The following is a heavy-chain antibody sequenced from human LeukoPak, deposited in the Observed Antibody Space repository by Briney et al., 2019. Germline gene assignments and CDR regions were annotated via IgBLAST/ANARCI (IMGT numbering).Heavy chain of an antibody. V-gene: IGHV4-34*01. CDR2: INHSGST. Sequence: PSETLSLTCAVYGGSFSGYYWSWIRQPPGKGLEWIGEINHSGSTNYNPSLKSRVTISVDTSKNQFSLKLSSVTAADTAVYYCARLPMVGARSRSGRYYYYGMDVWGQGTTVTVSS. CDR1: GGSFSGYY. D-gene: IGHD1-26*01. CDR3: ARLPMVGARSRSGRYYYYGMDV. J-gene: IGHJ6*02.